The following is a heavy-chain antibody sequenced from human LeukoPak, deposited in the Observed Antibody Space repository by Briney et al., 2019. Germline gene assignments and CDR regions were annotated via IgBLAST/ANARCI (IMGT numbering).Heavy chain of an antibody. J-gene: IGHJ6*02. Sequence: GGSLRLSCVASGFTLSSYWTSWVRQVPGKGLEWLANIKQDGSEKYYVDSVKGRFTISRDNAKNSLYLQMNSLRAEDTAVYYCARASHGLDVWGQGTTVTVSS. D-gene: IGHD5-24*01. V-gene: IGHV3-7*03. CDR3: ARASHGLDV. CDR2: IKQDGSEK. CDR1: GFTLSSYW.